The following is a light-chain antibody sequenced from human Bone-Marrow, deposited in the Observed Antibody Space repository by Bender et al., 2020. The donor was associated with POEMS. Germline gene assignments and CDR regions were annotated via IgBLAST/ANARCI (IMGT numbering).Light chain of an antibody. J-gene: IGLJ3*02. CDR1: SSNIGAHA. CDR3: AVWDDSLHGWV. CDR2: SSH. V-gene: IGLV1-44*01. Sequence: QSVLTQPPSASGTPGQRVTISCSGGSSNIGAHAVNWYQHLPGTAPQLLIYSSHRRPSEFPDRFSGSRSGTSASLAISGLQSEDEADYYCAVWDDSLHGWVRGGRTKLT.